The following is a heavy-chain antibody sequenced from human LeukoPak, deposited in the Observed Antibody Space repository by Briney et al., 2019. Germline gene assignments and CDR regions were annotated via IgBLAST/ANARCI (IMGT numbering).Heavy chain of an antibody. CDR1: GGTFSSYA. V-gene: IGHV1-69*13. Sequence: ASVKVSCKASGGTFSSYAISWVRQAPGQGLEWMGGIIPIFGTANYAQKFQGRVTITADESTSTAYMELSSLRSEDTAVYYCAATRFRYNQVRDNYYYYGMDVWGQGTTVTVSS. CDR2: IIPIFGTA. CDR3: AATRFRYNQVRDNYYYYGMDV. D-gene: IGHD3-10*01. J-gene: IGHJ6*02.